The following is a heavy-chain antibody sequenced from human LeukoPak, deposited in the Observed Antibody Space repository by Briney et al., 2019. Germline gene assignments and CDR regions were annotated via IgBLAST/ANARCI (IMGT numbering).Heavy chain of an antibody. CDR2: INPNSGGT. V-gene: IGHV1-2*02. D-gene: IGHD5-24*01. Sequence: ASVKVSCKASGYTFTGYYIHRVRQAPGQGLEWMGWINPNSGGTNYAQKFQGRVTMTRDTSISTAYMELSRLRSDDTAVYYCAREIPLMAAFDIWGQGTMVTVSS. CDR3: AREIPLMAAFDI. CDR1: GYTFTGYY. J-gene: IGHJ3*02.